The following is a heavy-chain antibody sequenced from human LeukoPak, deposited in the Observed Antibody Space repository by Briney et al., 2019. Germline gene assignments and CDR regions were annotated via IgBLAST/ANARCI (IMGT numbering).Heavy chain of an antibody. CDR1: GYTFTEYY. Sequence: ASVTVSFSTSGYTFTEYYIHWVGQAPGQGGEGMGCINPKSGGTNYAQKFHCRVTMTRDTSISTAYMELISLRSDDTAMYYCARERLPQDDYGDYVLTWFDHWGQGTLVTVSS. CDR3: ARERLPQDDYGDYVLTWFDH. V-gene: IGHV1-2*02. J-gene: IGHJ5*02. CDR2: INPKSGGT. D-gene: IGHD4-17*01.